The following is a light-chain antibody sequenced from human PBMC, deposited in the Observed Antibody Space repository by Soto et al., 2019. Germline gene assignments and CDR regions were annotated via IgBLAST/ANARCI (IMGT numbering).Light chain of an antibody. V-gene: IGLV6-57*03. Sequence: NFMLTQPHSVSESPGKTVTISCTRSSGSIASNYVQWYQQRPGSAPTTVIYEDNQRPSGVPDRFSCSIDSPSNSASLTISGLKTEDEADYYCQSYYSSNQVSNQVFGGWTKLTVL. CDR3: QSYYSSNQVSNQV. CDR2: EDN. J-gene: IGLJ2*01. CDR1: SGSIASNY.